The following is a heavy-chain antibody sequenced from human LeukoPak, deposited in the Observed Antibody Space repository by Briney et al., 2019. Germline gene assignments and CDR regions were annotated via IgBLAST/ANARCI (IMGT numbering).Heavy chain of an antibody. CDR2: ISTTTGNP. J-gene: IGHJ4*02. CDR1: GYTFTPYS. V-gene: IGHV7-4-1*02. CDR3: ARDLYYDSSGYYPR. D-gene: IGHD3-22*01. Sequence: ASVKVSCKASGYTFTPYSINWVRQAPGKGLDGMGWISTTTGNPTYAQGFAGRFVFSLDTSVSTAYLQISSLKAEDTAVYYCARDLYYDSSGYYPRWGQGTLVTVSS.